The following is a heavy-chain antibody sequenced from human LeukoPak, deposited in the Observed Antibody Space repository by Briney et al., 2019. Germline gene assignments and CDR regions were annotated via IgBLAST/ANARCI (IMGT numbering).Heavy chain of an antibody. D-gene: IGHD3-3*01. V-gene: IGHV3-7*01. CDR3: ARELRITIFGVVIRSYYYYMDV. CDR1: GFTLSYYW. J-gene: IGHJ6*03. Sequence: GGSLRLSCAASGFTLSYYWMSWVRQAPGKGLEWVANIKQDGSEKYYVDSVKGRFTISRDNAKNSLYLQMNSLKAEDTAVYYCARELRITIFGVVIRSYYYYMDVWGKGTTVTVSS. CDR2: IKQDGSEK.